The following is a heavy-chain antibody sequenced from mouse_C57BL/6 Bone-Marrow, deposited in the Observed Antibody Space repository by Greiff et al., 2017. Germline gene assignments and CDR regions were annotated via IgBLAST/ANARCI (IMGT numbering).Heavy chain of an antibody. CDR1: GFNIKDDY. J-gene: IGHJ1*03. CDR3: TTYYWYFDV. CDR2: IDPENGDT. Sequence: EVQLQQSGAELVRPGASVKLSCTASGFNIKDDYMHWVKQRPEQGLEWIGWIDPENGDTEYASKFQGKATITADTSSNTAYLQLSSLTSEDTAVYYCTTYYWYFDVWGTGTTVIVSA. V-gene: IGHV14-4*01.